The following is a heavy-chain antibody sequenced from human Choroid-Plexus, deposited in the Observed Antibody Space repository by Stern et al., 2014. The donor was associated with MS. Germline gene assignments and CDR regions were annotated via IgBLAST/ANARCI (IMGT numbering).Heavy chain of an antibody. D-gene: IGHD2/OR15-2a*01. J-gene: IGHJ5*02. CDR2: VSYDGSTK. Sequence: QVQLVESGGGVVQPGRPLRLSCVASGFTFGSCAMHWVRQAPGKGLEWVAGVSYDGSTKYYADSVKGRFTISRDNSQNTLYMQMSSLRPEDTAVYYCEKERQYLTYFFDHWGQGSLVTVSS. CDR3: EKERQYLTYFFDH. V-gene: IGHV3-30*18. CDR1: GFTFGSCA.